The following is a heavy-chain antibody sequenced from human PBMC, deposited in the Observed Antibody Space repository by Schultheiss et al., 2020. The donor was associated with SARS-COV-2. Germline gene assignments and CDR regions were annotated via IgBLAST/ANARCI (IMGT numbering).Heavy chain of an antibody. Sequence: GGSLRLSCAASGFTFSKAWMSWVRQAPGKGLEWVGRIKSKTDGGTIDYAAPVKGRFTISRDDSKNMLYLQMNSLKTEDTAVYYCTTYRPSGYYDSSGYPALNWFDPWGQGTLVTVSS. V-gene: IGHV3-15*01. CDR1: GFTFSKAW. D-gene: IGHD3-22*01. J-gene: IGHJ5*02. CDR3: TTYRPSGYYDSSGYPALNWFDP. CDR2: IKSKTDGGTI.